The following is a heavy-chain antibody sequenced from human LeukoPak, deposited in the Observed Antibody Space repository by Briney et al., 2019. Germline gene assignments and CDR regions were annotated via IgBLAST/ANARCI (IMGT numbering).Heavy chain of an antibody. V-gene: IGHV3-23*01. J-gene: IGHJ4*02. CDR1: GFTSTNYA. Sequence: GGSLRLSCAASGFTSTNYAMNWVRQAPGKGLEWVSILIGSNGATDYADSVKGRFTISRDNSKNTLYLQMNSLRAEDTDIYYCAKGAYDYIEMGYFDSWGRGTLVTVSS. CDR2: LIGSNGAT. CDR3: AKGAYDYIEMGYFDS. D-gene: IGHD5-12*01.